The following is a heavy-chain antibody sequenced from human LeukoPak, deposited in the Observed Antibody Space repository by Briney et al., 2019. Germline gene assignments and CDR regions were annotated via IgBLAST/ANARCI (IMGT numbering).Heavy chain of an antibody. CDR3: ARGLGGQYYYYYYMDV. Sequence: TLSLTCTVSGGSISSYYWSWIRQPAGKGLEWIGRIYTSGSTNYNPSLKSRVTMSVDTSKNQFSLKLSSVTAADTAVYYCARGLGGQYYYYYYMDVWGKGTTVTISS. D-gene: IGHD3-16*01. CDR2: IYTSGST. J-gene: IGHJ6*03. V-gene: IGHV4-4*07. CDR1: GGSISSYY.